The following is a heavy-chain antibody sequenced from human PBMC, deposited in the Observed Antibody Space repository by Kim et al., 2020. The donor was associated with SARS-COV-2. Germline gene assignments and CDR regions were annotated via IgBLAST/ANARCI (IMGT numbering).Heavy chain of an antibody. Sequence: GGSLRLSCATSGVSFTSYWMSWVRQVPGKGLEWVANIKQDGSETYYVDSVKGRFTISRDNAENSLYLQMSSLRAEDTAVYHCAREVRVPAALEGYYFSG. V-gene: IGHV3-7*01. D-gene: IGHD2-2*01. J-gene: IGHJ6*01. CDR1: GVSFTSYW. CDR3: AREVRVPAALEGYYFSG. CDR2: IKQDGSET.